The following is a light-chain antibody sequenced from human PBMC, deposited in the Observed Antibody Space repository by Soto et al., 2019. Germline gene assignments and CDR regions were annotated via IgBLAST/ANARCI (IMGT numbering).Light chain of an antibody. V-gene: IGLV2-11*01. Sequence: QSVLTQPRSVSGSPGRSVTISCTGTSSDVGGYNSVSWYQQHPGKAPKLMIYDVSKRPSGVPDRFSGSKSGNTASLTISGLQAEDEADYYCCSYAGSYSYVFGTGTKVTVL. CDR2: DVS. CDR1: SSDVGGYNS. J-gene: IGLJ1*01. CDR3: CSYAGSYSYV.